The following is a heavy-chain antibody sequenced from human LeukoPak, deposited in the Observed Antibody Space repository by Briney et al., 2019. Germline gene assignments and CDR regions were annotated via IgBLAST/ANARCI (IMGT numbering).Heavy chain of an antibody. V-gene: IGHV1-69*04. Sequence: GASVKVSCKASGGTFSSYAISWVRQAPGQGLEWMGRIIPILGIANYAQKFQGRVTITADKSTSTAYMELSSLRSEDTAVYYCARVSLVDTAMVYYYYGMDVRGQGTTVTVSS. CDR1: GGTFSSYA. CDR2: IIPILGIA. D-gene: IGHD5-18*01. J-gene: IGHJ6*02. CDR3: ARVSLVDTAMVYYYYGMDV.